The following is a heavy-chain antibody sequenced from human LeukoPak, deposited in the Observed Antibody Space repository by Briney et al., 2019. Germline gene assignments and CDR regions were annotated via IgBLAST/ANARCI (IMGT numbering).Heavy chain of an antibody. D-gene: IGHD3-10*01. CDR3: ARDLGYYVSGPLDY. V-gene: IGHV1-2*02. CDR2: INPNSGGT. CDR1: GYTFTGYY. Sequence: ASVKVSCKASGYTFTGYYMHWVRQAPGQGLEWMGWINPNSGGTNYAQKFQGRVAMTRDTSISTAYMELSRLRSGDTAVYYCARDLGYYVSGPLDYWGQGTLVTVSS. J-gene: IGHJ4*02.